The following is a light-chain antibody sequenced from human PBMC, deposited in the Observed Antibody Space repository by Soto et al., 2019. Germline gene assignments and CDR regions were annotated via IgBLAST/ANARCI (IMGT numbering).Light chain of an antibody. V-gene: IGKV1-9*01. CDR2: AAF. CDR3: QQLKSYPLS. J-gene: IGKJ4*01. Sequence: DIQLTQSPSFLSASVGDRVTITCRTSQDISSYLAWYQQKPGKAPQLLISAAFTLQSGVPSRFSGSGSGTEFTLTISSLQPEDFATYYCQQLKSYPLSFGGGTKVEI. CDR1: QDISSY.